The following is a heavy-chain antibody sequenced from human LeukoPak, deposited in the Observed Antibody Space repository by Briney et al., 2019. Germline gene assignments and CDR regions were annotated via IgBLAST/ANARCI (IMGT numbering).Heavy chain of an antibody. CDR2: IYYSGST. D-gene: IGHD3-22*01. Sequence: PSETLPLTCTVSGGSISSYYWSWIRQPPGKGLEWIGYIYYSGSTNYNPSLKSRVTISVDTSKNQFSLKLKSVTAADTAVYYCARSSEGRYYYDSSGYSYYYYYMDVWGKGTTGTISS. CDR1: GGSISSYY. V-gene: IGHV4-59*01. J-gene: IGHJ6*03. CDR3: ARSSEGRYYYDSSGYSYYYYYMDV.